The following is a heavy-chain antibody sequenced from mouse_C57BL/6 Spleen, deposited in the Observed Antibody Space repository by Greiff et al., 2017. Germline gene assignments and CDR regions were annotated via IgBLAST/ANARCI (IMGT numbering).Heavy chain of an antibody. D-gene: IGHD3-2*02. CDR3: ARVAQATYAMDY. Sequence: VQLQQPGAELVKPGASVKLSCKASGYTFTSYWMHWVKQRPGQGLEWIGMIHPNSGSTNYNEKFKSKATLTVDKSSSTAYMQLSSLTSEDSAVYYCARVAQATYAMDYWGQGTSVTVSS. J-gene: IGHJ4*01. V-gene: IGHV1-64*01. CDR1: GYTFTSYW. CDR2: IHPNSGST.